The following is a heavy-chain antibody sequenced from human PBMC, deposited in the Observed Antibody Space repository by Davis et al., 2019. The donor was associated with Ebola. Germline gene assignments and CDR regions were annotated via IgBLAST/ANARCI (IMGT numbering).Heavy chain of an antibody. Sequence: GASLKISCAASGFTFSGSAMHWVRQASGKGLEWVGRIRSKANSYATAYAASVKGRFTISRDDSKNTAYLQMNSLKTEDTAVYYCTGTTVVNDYWGQGTLVTVSS. CDR3: TGTTVVNDY. V-gene: IGHV3-73*01. D-gene: IGHD4-23*01. CDR1: GFTFSGSA. CDR2: IRSKANSYAT. J-gene: IGHJ4*02.